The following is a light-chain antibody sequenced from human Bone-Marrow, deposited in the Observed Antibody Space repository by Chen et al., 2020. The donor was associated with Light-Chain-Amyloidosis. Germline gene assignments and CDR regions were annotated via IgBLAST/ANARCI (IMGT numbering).Light chain of an antibody. Sequence: SYVLTQPSPVSVAPGQTATIACGGNNIGSTSVHWYQQTPGQAPLLVVYDDSDRPSGILERLSGSNSGNTATLTISKVEAGDEADYYCQVWDRSSDRPVFGGGTKLTVL. CDR3: QVWDRSSDRPV. J-gene: IGLJ3*02. CDR1: NIGSTS. V-gene: IGLV3-21*02. CDR2: DDS.